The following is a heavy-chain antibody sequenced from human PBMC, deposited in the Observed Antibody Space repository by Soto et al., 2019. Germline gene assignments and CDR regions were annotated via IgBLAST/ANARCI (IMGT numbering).Heavy chain of an antibody. CDR2: ISSGGSTI. V-gene: IGHV3-48*03. J-gene: IGHJ5*02. D-gene: IGHD3-10*01. Sequence: GWSLRLSCASSVFTFINYEMFWVRQAPGKGLEWVSYISSGGSTIYYADSVKGRLTVSRDNAKNSLYLQMTSLTAEDTATYFCARVSSGSGSFGWFDPWGQGTLVTVSS. CDR3: ARVSSGSGSFGWFDP. CDR1: VFTFINYE.